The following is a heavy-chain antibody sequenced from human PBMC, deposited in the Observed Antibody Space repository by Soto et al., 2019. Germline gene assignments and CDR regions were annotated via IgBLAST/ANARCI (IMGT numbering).Heavy chain of an antibody. V-gene: IGHV1-3*01. J-gene: IGHJ6*02. CDR3: ARRVIGYYDILTGLSWFGYGMDV. CDR1: GYTFTSYA. Sequence: QVQLVQSGAEVKKPGASVKVSCKASGYTFTSYAMHWVRQAPGQRLEWMGWINAGNGNTKYSQKFQGRVTITRDTSASTAYMELSSLRSEDTAVYYCARRVIGYYDILTGLSWFGYGMDVWGQGTTVTVSS. D-gene: IGHD3-9*01. CDR2: INAGNGNT.